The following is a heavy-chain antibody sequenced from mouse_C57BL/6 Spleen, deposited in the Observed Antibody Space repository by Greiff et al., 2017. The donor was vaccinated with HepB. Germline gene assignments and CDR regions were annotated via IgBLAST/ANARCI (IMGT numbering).Heavy chain of an antibody. D-gene: IGHD1-1*01. V-gene: IGHV1-15*01. J-gene: IGHJ1*03. CDR2: IDPETGGT. Sequence: QVQLQQSGAELVRPGASVTLSCKASGYTFTDYEMHWVKQTPVHGLEWIGAIDPETGGTAYNQKFKGKAILTADKPSSTAYMQLRSLTSEDSAVYYCTIFITTVRDVWGTGTTVTVSS. CDR3: TIFITTVRDV. CDR1: GYTFTDYE.